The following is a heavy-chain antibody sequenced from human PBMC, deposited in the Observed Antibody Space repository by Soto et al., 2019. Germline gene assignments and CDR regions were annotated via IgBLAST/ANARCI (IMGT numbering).Heavy chain of an antibody. J-gene: IGHJ4*02. CDR2: IYSSGST. V-gene: IGHV4-39*07. CDR3: ARDHPHSYGVYYFDY. Sequence: PSETLSLTCTVSGGSISSSSYYWGWIRQPPGKGLEWIGSIYSSGSTHYNPSLQNRVTISIDTSKNQVSLKVNSVTAADTAVYYCARDHPHSYGVYYFDYWGQGTPVTVSS. CDR1: GGSISSSSYY. D-gene: IGHD5-18*01.